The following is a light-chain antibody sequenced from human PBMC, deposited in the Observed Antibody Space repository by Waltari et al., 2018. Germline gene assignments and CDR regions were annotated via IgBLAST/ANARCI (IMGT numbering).Light chain of an antibody. CDR3: SAWDSSLSARV. J-gene: IGLJ3*02. CDR1: SNNVGNQG. Sequence: QAGLTQPPSVSKGLRQTATLTCTGNSNNVGNQGAAWLQQHQGHPPKLLSYRNNNRPSGISERLSASRSGNPASLTITGLQPEDEADYYCSAWDSSLSARVFGGGTKLTVL. CDR2: RNN. V-gene: IGLV10-54*01.